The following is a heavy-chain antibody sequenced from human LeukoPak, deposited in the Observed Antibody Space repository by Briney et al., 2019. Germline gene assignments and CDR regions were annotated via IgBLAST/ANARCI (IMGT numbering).Heavy chain of an antibody. CDR2: ISAYNGNT. D-gene: IGHD1-26*01. J-gene: IGHJ4*02. CDR3: ARTGYSGSYSRFGDY. Sequence: ASVKVSCKASGYTFTSYGISWVRQAPGQGLEWMGWISAYNGNTNYAQKLQGRVTMTTDTSTSTAYMELRSLRSDDTAVYYCARTGYSGSYSRFGDYWGQGTLVTVSA. V-gene: IGHV1-18*01. CDR1: GYTFTSYG.